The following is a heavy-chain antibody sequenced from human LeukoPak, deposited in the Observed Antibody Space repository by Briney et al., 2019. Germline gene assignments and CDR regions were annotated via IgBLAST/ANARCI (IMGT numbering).Heavy chain of an antibody. J-gene: IGHJ4*02. CDR1: GGSISSSSYY. Sequence: SETLSLXCTVSGGSISSSSYYWGWIRQPPGKGLEWIGSIYYSGITYYNPSLKSRVTISVDTSKTQFSLKLSSVTAADTAVYYCARHRVSVAAFFDDWGQRTLVTVSS. D-gene: IGHD2-15*01. CDR2: IYYSGIT. CDR3: ARHRVSVAAFFDD. V-gene: IGHV4-39*01.